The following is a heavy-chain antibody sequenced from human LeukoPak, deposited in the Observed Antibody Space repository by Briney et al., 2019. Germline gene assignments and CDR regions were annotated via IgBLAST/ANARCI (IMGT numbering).Heavy chain of an antibody. Sequence: GRSLRLSCAASGFTFSPYAMHWVRQAPGKGLEWVAVISDDGNTKHFADFVMGRFTISRDNSKNTLYLQINSLRAEDTAVYYCARDPVRRDGYNHLDYWGQGTLVTVSP. V-gene: IGHV3-30*04. CDR1: GFTFSPYA. D-gene: IGHD5-24*01. CDR3: ARDPVRRDGYNHLDY. J-gene: IGHJ4*02. CDR2: ISDDGNTK.